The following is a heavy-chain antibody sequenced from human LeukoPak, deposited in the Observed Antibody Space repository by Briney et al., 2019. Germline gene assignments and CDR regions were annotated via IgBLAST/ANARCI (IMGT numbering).Heavy chain of an antibody. D-gene: IGHD3-3*01. CDR1: GYTFTSYA. J-gene: IGHJ4*02. V-gene: IGHV7-4-1*02. CDR3: ARDPDSTIFGVVGLFDY. CDR2: INTNTGNP. Sequence: ASVKVSCKASGYTFTSYAMNWARQAPGQGLEWMGWINTNTGNPTYAQGFTGRFVFSLDTSVSTAYLQISSLKAEDTAVYYCARDPDSTIFGVVGLFDYWGQGTLVTVSS.